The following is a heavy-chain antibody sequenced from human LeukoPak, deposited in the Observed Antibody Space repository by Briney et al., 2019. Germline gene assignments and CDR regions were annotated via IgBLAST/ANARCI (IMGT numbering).Heavy chain of an antibody. J-gene: IGHJ6*02. CDR2: IRDKPDGGTT. V-gene: IGHV3-15*01. CDR1: GSTFSNAW. D-gene: IGHD2-2*01. Sequence: NPGGSLRLSCAASGSTFSNAWMSWVRQAPGKGLEWVGLIRDKPDGGTTDYAAPVKGRFTISRDDSKSMLYPQMNSLKTEDTAVYYCTTDNAPGMDVWGQGTTVTVSS. CDR3: TTDNAPGMDV.